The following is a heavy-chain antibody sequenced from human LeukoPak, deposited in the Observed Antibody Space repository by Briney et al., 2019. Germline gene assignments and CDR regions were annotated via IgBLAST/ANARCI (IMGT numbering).Heavy chain of an antibody. V-gene: IGHV1-8*01. CDR3: ARAKPYLKPYDYVWGSYRPITYGMDV. CDR2: MNPNSGNT. D-gene: IGHD3-16*02. CDR1: GYTFTSYD. J-gene: IGHJ6*02. Sequence: GASVKVSCKASGYTFTSYDINWVRQATGRGLEWMGWMNPNSGNTGYAQKFQGRVTMTRNTSISTAYMELSSLRSEDTAVYYCARAKPYLKPYDYVWGSYRPITYGMDVWGQGTTVTVSS.